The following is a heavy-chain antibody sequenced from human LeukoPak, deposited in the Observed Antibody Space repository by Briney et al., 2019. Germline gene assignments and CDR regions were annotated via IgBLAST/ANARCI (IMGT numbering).Heavy chain of an antibody. V-gene: IGHV3-21*01. D-gene: IGHD2/OR15-2a*01. CDR1: GFTFSSYS. Sequence: GGSLRLSCAASGFTFSSYSMNWVRQAPGKGLEWVSSISSSSSYIYYADSVKGRFTISRDNAKNSLYLRMNSLRAEDTAVYYCARALSPGAFDIWGQGTMVTVSS. CDR3: ARALSPGAFDI. J-gene: IGHJ3*02. CDR2: ISSSSSYI.